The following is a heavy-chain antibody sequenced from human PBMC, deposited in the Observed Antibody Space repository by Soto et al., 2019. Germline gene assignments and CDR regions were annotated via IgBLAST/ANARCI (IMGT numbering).Heavy chain of an antibody. CDR3: VGSGYSPFDY. Sequence: PSETLSLTCAVSGGSISSGGYSWSWIRQPPGKGLEWIGYMYHSGSTYYNPSLKSRVTISVDTSKNQFSLKLSSVTAADTAVYYCVGSGYSPFDYWGQGTLVTVSS. D-gene: IGHD3-22*01. J-gene: IGHJ4*02. V-gene: IGHV4-30-2*01. CDR1: GGSISSGGYS. CDR2: MYHSGST.